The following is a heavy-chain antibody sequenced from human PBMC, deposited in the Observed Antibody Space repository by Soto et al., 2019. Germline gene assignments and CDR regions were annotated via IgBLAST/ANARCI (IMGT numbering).Heavy chain of an antibody. D-gene: IGHD1-7*01. CDR3: ASRNSGEMGLELPLYYYYGMDV. CDR2: INHSGST. V-gene: IGHV4-34*01. Sequence: SETLSLTCAVYGGSFSGYYWSWIRQPPGKGLEWIGEINHSGSTNYNPSLKSRVTISVDTSKNQFSLKLSSVTAADTAVYYCASRNSGEMGLELPLYYYYGMDVWGQGTTVTVSS. CDR1: GGSFSGYY. J-gene: IGHJ6*02.